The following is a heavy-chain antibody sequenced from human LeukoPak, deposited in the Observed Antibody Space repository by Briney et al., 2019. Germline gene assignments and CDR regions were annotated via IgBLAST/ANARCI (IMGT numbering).Heavy chain of an antibody. D-gene: IGHD4-11*01. CDR3: ARQMTTVTTLGSGYYYYMDV. Sequence: SETLSLTCAVYGGSFSGYYWSWIRQPPGKGLEWIGEINHSGSTNYNPSLKSRVTISVDTSKNQFSLKLSSVTAADTAVYYCARQMTTVTTLGSGYYYYMDVWGKGTTVTVSS. V-gene: IGHV4-34*01. J-gene: IGHJ6*03. CDR1: GGSFSGYY. CDR2: INHSGST.